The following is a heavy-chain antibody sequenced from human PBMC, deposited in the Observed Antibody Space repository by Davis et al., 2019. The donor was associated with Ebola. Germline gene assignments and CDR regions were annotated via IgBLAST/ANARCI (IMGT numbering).Heavy chain of an antibody. CDR3: AKDREYCSSTSCYGVYFDY. CDR2: ISSSSSTI. CDR1: GFTFSSYS. D-gene: IGHD2-2*01. V-gene: IGHV3-48*01. Sequence: PGGSLRLSCAASGFTFSSYSMNWVRQAPGKGLEWVSYISSSSSTIYYADSVKGRFTISRDNAKNSLYLQMNSLRAEDTAVYYCAKDREYCSSTSCYGVYFDYWGQGTLVTVSS. J-gene: IGHJ4*02.